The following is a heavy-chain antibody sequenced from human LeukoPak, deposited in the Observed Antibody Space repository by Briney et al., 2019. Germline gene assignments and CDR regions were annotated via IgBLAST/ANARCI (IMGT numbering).Heavy chain of an antibody. CDR2: IYTSGST. CDR1: GGSISSSSYC. Sequence: PSETLSLTCTVSGGSISSSSYCWGWIRQPPGKGLEWIGRIYTSGSTNYNPSLKSRVTMSVDTSKNQFSLKLSSVTAADTAVYYCASEGIAAAGKAYWGQGTLVTVSS. D-gene: IGHD6-13*01. V-gene: IGHV4-61*05. CDR3: ASEGIAAAGKAY. J-gene: IGHJ4*02.